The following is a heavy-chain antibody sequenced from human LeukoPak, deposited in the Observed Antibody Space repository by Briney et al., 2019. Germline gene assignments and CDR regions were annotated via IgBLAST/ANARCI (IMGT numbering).Heavy chain of an antibody. CDR2: IYPGDSDT. V-gene: IGHV5-51*01. D-gene: IGHD3-3*01. J-gene: IGHJ6*03. Sequence: GESLKISCKGSGYSFTNYWIAWVRQMPGKGLEWMGIIYPGDSDTRYSPSFQGQVTISADKSISTAYLQWSSLKASDTAMYYCARLHYDFWSGYSTDYYYMDVWGKGTTVTVSS. CDR1: GYSFTNYW. CDR3: ARLHYDFWSGYSTDYYYMDV.